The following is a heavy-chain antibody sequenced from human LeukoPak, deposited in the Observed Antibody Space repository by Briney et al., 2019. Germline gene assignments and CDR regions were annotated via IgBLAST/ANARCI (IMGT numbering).Heavy chain of an antibody. CDR3: ARDVAIPYVCVY. D-gene: IGHD2-21*01. Sequence: GASVKVSCKASGYNFTGYCMHWVRHAPGQGLEWMGWINPNSGGTNYAQKFKGRVTMTRDTSISTAYMELSRLRSDDTAVYYSARDVAIPYVCVYWGQGTLVTVSS. V-gene: IGHV1-2*02. CDR1: GYNFTGYC. CDR2: INPNSGGT. J-gene: IGHJ4*02.